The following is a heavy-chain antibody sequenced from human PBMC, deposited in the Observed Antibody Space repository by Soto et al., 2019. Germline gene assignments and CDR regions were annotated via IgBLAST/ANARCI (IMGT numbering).Heavy chain of an antibody. CDR2: IIPIFGTA. V-gene: IGHV1-69*13. D-gene: IGHD5-18*01. CDR1: GGTFSSYA. CDR3: ARASWIQLWGYYYYGMDV. Sequence: SVKVSCKASGGTFSSYAISWVRQAPGQGLEWMGGIIPIFGTANYAQKFQGRVTITADESTSTAYMELSSLRSGDTAVYYCARASWIQLWGYYYYGMDVWGQGTTVTVSS. J-gene: IGHJ6*02.